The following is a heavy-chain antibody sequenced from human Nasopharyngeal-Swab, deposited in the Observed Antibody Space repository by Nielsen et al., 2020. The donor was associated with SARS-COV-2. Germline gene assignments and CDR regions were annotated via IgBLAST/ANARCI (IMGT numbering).Heavy chain of an antibody. CDR2: IGTAGDT. D-gene: IGHD2-8*02. J-gene: IGHJ6*02. Sequence: GGSLRLSCAASGFTFSSYDMHWVRQATGKGLEWVSAIGTAGDTYYPGSVKGRFTISRDNAKNSLYLQMNSLRAEDMALYYCAKAGGVAGEFYGMDVWGQGTTVTVSS. CDR3: AKAGGVAGEFYGMDV. CDR1: GFTFSSYD. V-gene: IGHV3-13*01.